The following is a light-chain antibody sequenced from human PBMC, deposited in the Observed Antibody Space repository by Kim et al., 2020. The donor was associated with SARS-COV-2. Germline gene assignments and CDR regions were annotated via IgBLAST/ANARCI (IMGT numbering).Light chain of an antibody. Sequence: PASISCRSSQSLVHSDGNTYLSWFQQRPGQSPRRLIYRVSNRDSGVPDRFSGSGSGTDFTLKISRVEADDVGVYYCMQGTHWPSLFGGGTKVDIK. CDR2: RVS. V-gene: IGKV2-30*02. CDR3: MQGTHWPSL. CDR1: QSLVHSDGNTY. J-gene: IGKJ4*01.